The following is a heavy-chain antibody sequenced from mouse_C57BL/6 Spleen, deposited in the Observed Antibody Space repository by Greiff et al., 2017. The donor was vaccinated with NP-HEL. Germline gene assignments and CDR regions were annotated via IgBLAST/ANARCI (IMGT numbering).Heavy chain of an antibody. D-gene: IGHD1-1*01. CDR1: GYSITSGYY. V-gene: IGHV3-6*01. J-gene: IGHJ4*01. Sequence: EVQLQESGPGLVKPSQSLSLPCSVTGYSITSGYYWNWIRQFPGNKLEWMGYISYDGSNNYNPSLKNRISITRDTSKNQFFLKLNSVTTEDTATYYCARVITTVVADYYAMDYWGQGTSVTVSS. CDR3: ARVITTVVADYYAMDY. CDR2: ISYDGSN.